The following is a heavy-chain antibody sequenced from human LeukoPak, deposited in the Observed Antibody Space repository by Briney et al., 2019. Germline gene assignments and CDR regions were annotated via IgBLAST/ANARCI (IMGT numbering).Heavy chain of an antibody. Sequence: PSETLSLTCTVSGGSISSGGYYWNWIRQHPGKGLEWIGEINHSGSTNYNPSLKSRVTISVDTSKNQFSLKLSSVTAADTAVYYCARAYSDYVSFDYWGQGTLVTVSS. D-gene: IGHD3-10*02. CDR2: INHSGST. CDR1: GGSISSGGYY. CDR3: ARAYSDYVSFDY. V-gene: IGHV4-34*01. J-gene: IGHJ4*02.